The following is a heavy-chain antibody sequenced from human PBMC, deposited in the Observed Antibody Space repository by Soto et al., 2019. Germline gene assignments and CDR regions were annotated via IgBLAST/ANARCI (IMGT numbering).Heavy chain of an antibody. CDR2: IDHSGST. D-gene: IGHD2-2*01. CDR3: ARGPCNSTSCYGFDY. Sequence: XETLSLTCAVDGGAFSXYYWTWIRQPPGTGLEWIGEIDHSGSTNCNPSLKSRVTISADRSKNQFSLKLSSVTAADTAVYYCARGPCNSTSCYGFDYWGQGTLVTVS. CDR1: GGAFSXYY. J-gene: IGHJ4*02. V-gene: IGHV4-34*01.